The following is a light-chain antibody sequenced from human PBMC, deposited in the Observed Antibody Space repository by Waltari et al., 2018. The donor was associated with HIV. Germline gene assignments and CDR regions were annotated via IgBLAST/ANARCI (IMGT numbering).Light chain of an antibody. J-gene: IGLJ2*01. CDR2: GKN. V-gene: IGLV3-19*01. Sequence: SSELTQDPSVSVALGQTVKITCQGDSPRDYYASWYQQKPGQAPILVFYGKNNRPSGIPDRLSGSSSRNTASLTITGAQAEDEADYYCSSRDKSGHLVIFGGGTRLIVL. CDR1: SPRDYY. CDR3: SSRDKSGHLVI.